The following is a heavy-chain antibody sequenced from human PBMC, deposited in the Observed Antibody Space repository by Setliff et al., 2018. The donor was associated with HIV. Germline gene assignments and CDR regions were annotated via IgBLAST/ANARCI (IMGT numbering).Heavy chain of an antibody. Sequence: PGGSLRLSCAASGFTFSHYHMNWVRQAPGKGLEWVSYISSSSGTIYYAPSMKGRFTISRGNAKNTLYLQMNSLRAEATAVYYCARGENSGSYLWGQGTLVTVSS. CDR2: ISSSSGTI. J-gene: IGHJ4*02. CDR1: GFTFSHYH. V-gene: IGHV3-48*04. CDR3: ARGENSGSYL. D-gene: IGHD1-26*01.